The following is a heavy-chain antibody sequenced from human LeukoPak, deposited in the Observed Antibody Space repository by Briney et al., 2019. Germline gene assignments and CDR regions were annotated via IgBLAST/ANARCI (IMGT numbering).Heavy chain of an antibody. Sequence: GGSLRLSCVASGFVFQDYTMHWVRQRPGKGLEWISLITWDAVDTHYADSVKGRFTISRDNTKNSLSLQMNSLRAEDTAVYYCAELGITMIGGVWGKGTTVTISS. CDR1: GFVFQDYT. V-gene: IGHV3-43*01. J-gene: IGHJ6*04. CDR2: ITWDAVDT. D-gene: IGHD3-10*02. CDR3: AELGITMIGGV.